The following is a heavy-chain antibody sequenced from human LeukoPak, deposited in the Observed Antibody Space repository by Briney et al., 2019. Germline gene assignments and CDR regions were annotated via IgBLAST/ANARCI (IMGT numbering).Heavy chain of an antibody. V-gene: IGHV1-69*01. CDR2: IIPIFGSP. J-gene: IGHJ3*01. Sequence: GSSVKVSCKASGGAFTFTSYAISWVRQAPGQGLEWMGGIIPIFGSPRYAQKFQGGVTITADESTRTVYMDLSSLRSEDTAVHYCAGFFYDSSNDAFDVWGQGTMVTVSS. CDR1: GGAFTFTSYA. CDR3: AGFFYDSSNDAFDV. D-gene: IGHD3-22*01.